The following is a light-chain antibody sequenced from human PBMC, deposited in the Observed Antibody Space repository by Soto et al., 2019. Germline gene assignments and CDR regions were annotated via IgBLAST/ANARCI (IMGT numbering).Light chain of an antibody. V-gene: IGLV2-11*01. CDR3: CSYAGSYTFYV. CDR1: SSDVGYYNY. CDR2: DIS. Sequence: QSVLTQPRSVSGSPGQSVTISCTGTSSDVGYYNYVSWYQQHPGTAPKLMIYDISVRPSGVPDRFSGSKSGNTASLTISGLQAEDEADYYCCSYAGSYTFYVFGTGTKVTV. J-gene: IGLJ1*01.